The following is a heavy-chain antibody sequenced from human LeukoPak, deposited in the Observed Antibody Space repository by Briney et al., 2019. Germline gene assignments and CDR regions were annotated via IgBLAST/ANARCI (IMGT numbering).Heavy chain of an antibody. CDR3: ARGGGYCSGGSCYSPVYMDV. CDR1: GGSFSGYY. V-gene: IGHV4-34*01. CDR2: INHSGST. J-gene: IGHJ6*03. D-gene: IGHD2-15*01. Sequence: SETRSLTCAVYGGSFSGYYWSWIRQPPGKGLEWIGEINHSGSTNYNPSLKSRVTISVDTSKNQFSLKLSSVTAADTAVYYCARGGGYCSGGSCYSPVYMDVWGKGTTATVSS.